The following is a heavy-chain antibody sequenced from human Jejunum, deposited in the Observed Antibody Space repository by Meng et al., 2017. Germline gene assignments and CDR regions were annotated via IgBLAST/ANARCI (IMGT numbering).Heavy chain of an antibody. CDR1: GFTVSSTF. V-gene: IGHV3-66*02. Sequence: GESLKISCAASGFTVSSTFMSWVRQAPGQGLEWVSKMNINGNMNYRDSVKGRFTISRDNSNNTMYVQMSSLRAEDTAVYYCAGGRFDYWGQGTLVTVSS. CDR3: AGGRFDY. CDR2: MNINGNM. J-gene: IGHJ4*02.